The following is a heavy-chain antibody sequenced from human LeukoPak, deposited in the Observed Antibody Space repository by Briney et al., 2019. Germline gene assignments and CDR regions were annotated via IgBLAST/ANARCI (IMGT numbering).Heavy chain of an antibody. CDR1: GYTFTGYY. J-gene: IGHJ4*02. D-gene: IGHD3-3*01. CDR2: INPNSGGT. V-gene: IGHV1-2*02. Sequence: ASVKVSCKASGYTFTGYYMHWVRQAPGQGLEWMGWINPNSGGTNYAQKFQGRVTMTRDTSISTAYMELSRLRSDDTAVYYCARDEGYDFWSGYSHYFDYWGQGTLVTVSS. CDR3: ARDEGYDFWSGYSHYFDY.